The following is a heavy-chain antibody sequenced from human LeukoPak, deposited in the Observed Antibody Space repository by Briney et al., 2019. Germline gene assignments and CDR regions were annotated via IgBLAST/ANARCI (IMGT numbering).Heavy chain of an antibody. V-gene: IGHV4-34*01. J-gene: IGHJ4*02. CDR1: GGSFSGYY. Sequence: SETLSLTCAVYGGSFSGYYWSWIRQPPGKGLEWIGEINHSGSTNYNPSLKSRVTISVDTSKNQFSLELSSVTAADTAVYYCARGGPYFDYWGQGTLVTVSS. CDR2: INHSGST. CDR3: ARGGPYFDY.